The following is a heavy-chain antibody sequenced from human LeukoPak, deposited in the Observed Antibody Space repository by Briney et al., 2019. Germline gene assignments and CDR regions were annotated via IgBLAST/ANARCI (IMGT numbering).Heavy chain of an antibody. Sequence: GGSLRLSCAASGFTFSNYWMSWVRQAPGKGLEWVANINTDGSQRDCVDSLKGRFTISRDNDKNSLYLQMNNLRAEDTAVYYCARHPNWNFDSWGQGTLVTVSS. CDR2: INTDGSQR. D-gene: IGHD1-1*01. V-gene: IGHV3-7*01. CDR1: GFTFSNYW. J-gene: IGHJ4*02. CDR3: ARHPNWNFDS.